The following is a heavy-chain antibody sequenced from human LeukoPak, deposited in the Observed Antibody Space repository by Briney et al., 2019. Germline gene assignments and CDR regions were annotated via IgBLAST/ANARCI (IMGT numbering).Heavy chain of an antibody. J-gene: IGHJ6*02. CDR2: ISVGSGNT. CDR3: AREWGMDV. Sequence: ASVKVSCKASGYTFTSLPIHWVRQAPGQRLEWMGWISVGSGNTRYSQKFEGRVTITRDTSASTAYMELSSLRSEDTAVYYCAREWGMDVWGQGTTVTVSS. V-gene: IGHV1-3*01. CDR1: GYTFTSLP.